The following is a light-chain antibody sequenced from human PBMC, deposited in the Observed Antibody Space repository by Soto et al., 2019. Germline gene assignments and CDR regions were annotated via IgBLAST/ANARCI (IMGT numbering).Light chain of an antibody. CDR3: QQYGTSAPIT. J-gene: IGKJ5*01. Sequence: EIVLTQSPGTLSLSPGERATLSCWASQSVSSNYLAWYQQKPGQAPSLLIYGASSRATGIPDRFSGSGSGTDFTLTISRLEPEDFGMYYCQQYGTSAPITFGQGTRVEIE. CDR1: QSVSSNY. V-gene: IGKV3-20*01. CDR2: GAS.